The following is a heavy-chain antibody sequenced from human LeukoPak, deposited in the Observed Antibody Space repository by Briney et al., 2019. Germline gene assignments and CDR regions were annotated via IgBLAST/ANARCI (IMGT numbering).Heavy chain of an antibody. CDR1: GFTYSIYG. D-gene: IGHD4-17*01. Sequence: GRTLRPSCAASGFTYSIYGMLCVRQARGRGWVWVAVIWYDGSNKYYADSAKGRFTIPRDNSKNTLYLQMNSLRAEDTAVYYCAKVGAAIDYGDYGHFDYWGQGTLVTVSS. J-gene: IGHJ4*02. V-gene: IGHV3-33*06. CDR2: IWYDGSNK. CDR3: AKVGAAIDYGDYGHFDY.